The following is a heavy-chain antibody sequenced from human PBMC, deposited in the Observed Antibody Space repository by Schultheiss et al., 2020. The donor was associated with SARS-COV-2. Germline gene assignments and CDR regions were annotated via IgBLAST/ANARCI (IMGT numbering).Heavy chain of an antibody. D-gene: IGHD2-2*02. CDR3: ARVRRRQYQLLYRGHFDY. Sequence: ASVKVSCKASGYTFTGYYMHWVRQAPGQGLEWMGWINPNSGGTNYAQKFQGRVTMTRDTSISTAYMELSRLRSDDTAVYYCARVRRRQYQLLYRGHFDYWGQGTLVTVSS. V-gene: IGHV1-2*02. CDR2: INPNSGGT. J-gene: IGHJ4*02. CDR1: GYTFTGYY.